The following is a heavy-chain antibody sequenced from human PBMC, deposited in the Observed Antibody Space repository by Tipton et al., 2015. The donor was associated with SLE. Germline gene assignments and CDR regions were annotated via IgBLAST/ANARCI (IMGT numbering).Heavy chain of an antibody. CDR1: GGSFSGYY. CDR2: INHSGST. D-gene: IGHD6-6*01. CDR3: ARDSYSSSSGSYCYGMDV. J-gene: IGHJ6*02. Sequence: LSLTCAVYGGSFSGYYWSWIRQPPGKGLEWIGEINHSGSTNYNPSLKSRVTISVDTSKNQFSLKLSSVTAADTAVYYCARDSYSSSSGSYCYGMDVWGQGTTVTVSS. V-gene: IGHV4-34*01.